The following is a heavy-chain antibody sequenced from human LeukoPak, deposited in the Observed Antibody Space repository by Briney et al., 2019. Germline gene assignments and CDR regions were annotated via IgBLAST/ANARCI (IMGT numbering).Heavy chain of an antibody. Sequence: GGSLRLSCAASEFSVGSNYMTWVRQAPGKGLEWVSLIYSGGSTYYADSVKGRFTISRDNAKKLLYLQMNSLRAEDTAVYYCARSSIAAPRHKEYFQHWGQGTLVTVSS. D-gene: IGHD6-6*01. V-gene: IGHV3-66*01. CDR2: IYSGGST. J-gene: IGHJ1*01. CDR3: ARSSIAAPRHKEYFQH. CDR1: EFSVGSNY.